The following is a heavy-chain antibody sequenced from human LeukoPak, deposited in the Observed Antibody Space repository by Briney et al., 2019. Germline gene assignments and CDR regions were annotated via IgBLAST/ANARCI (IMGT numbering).Heavy chain of an antibody. CDR1: GGSISNFY. CDR2: IYKSGNS. CDR3: VRGSRNSVDY. Sequence: PSETLSLTPTVPGGSISNFYWSWIRQPPRRGPEWIGYIYKSGNSNYNPSLKSRVTISVDTSKNQFSLNLSLVTAADTAVYYCVRGSRNSVDYWGQGTLVTVSS. D-gene: IGHD2-21*01. V-gene: IGHV4-59*01. J-gene: IGHJ4*02.